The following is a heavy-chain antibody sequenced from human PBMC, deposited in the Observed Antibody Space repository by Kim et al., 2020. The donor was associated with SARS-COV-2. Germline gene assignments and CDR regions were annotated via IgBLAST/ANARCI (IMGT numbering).Heavy chain of an antibody. D-gene: IGHD6-13*01. V-gene: IGHV3-15*01. CDR2: IKSKTDGGTT. CDR1: GFTFSNAW. J-gene: IGHJ4*02. CDR3: TTDLYGEAAAGILRDY. Sequence: GGSLRLSCAASGFTFSNAWMSWVRQAPGKGLEWVGRIKSKTDGGTTDYAAPVKGRFTISRADSKNTLYLQMNSLKTEDTAVYYCTTDLYGEAAAGILRDYWGQGTLVTVSS.